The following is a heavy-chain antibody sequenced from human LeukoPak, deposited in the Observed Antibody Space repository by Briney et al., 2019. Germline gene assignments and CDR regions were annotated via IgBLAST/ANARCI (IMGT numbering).Heavy chain of an antibody. CDR1: GFTFSSYA. D-gene: IGHD1-1*01. J-gene: IGHJ6*04. CDR2: ISGSGGST. V-gene: IGHV3-23*01. Sequence: GGSLRLSCAASGFTFSSYAMSWVRQAPGKGLEWVSAISGSGGSTYYADSVKGRFTISRDNSKNTLYLQMNSLRAEDTAVYYCAKDGTDYYYYGMDVWGKGTTVTVSP. CDR3: AKDGTDYYYYGMDV.